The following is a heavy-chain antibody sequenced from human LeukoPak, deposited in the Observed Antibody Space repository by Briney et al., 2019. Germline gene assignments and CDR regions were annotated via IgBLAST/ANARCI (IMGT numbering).Heavy chain of an antibody. Sequence: GGSLRLSCVASGFIFSDYYMNWIRQSPGKGLEWISYMSSRSGIIYYADSVKGRFTISRDNAKNSLYLQMNSLRAEDTALYYCAKDTLYSSGWYDAFDIWGQGTMVTVSS. D-gene: IGHD6-19*01. CDR3: AKDTLYSSGWYDAFDI. J-gene: IGHJ3*02. V-gene: IGHV3-11*01. CDR1: GFIFSDYY. CDR2: MSSRSGII.